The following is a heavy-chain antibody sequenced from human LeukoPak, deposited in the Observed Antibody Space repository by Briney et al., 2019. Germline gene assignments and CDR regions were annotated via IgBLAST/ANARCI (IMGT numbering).Heavy chain of an antibody. CDR1: GFTFDDYG. Sequence: GGSLRLSCAASGFTFDDYGMHWVRQAPGKGLEWVAVISYDESNEYYADSVKGRFTISRDNSKNTLYLQMNSLRAEDTAVYYCAELGITMIGGVWGKGTTVTISS. CDR3: AELGITMIGGV. J-gene: IGHJ6*04. V-gene: IGHV3-30*18. CDR2: ISYDESNE. D-gene: IGHD3-10*02.